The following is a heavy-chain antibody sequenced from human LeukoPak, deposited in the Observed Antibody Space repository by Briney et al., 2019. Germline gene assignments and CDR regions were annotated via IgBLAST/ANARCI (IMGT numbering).Heavy chain of an antibody. J-gene: IGHJ6*02. Sequence: GGSLRLSCAGSGFIFSSHAMHWVRQAPGKGLEWMSFLTYDGGNKYYADSVKGRFTISRDNSNNTLYLQMNTQRAEDTAVYYCARDFHGLDVWGQGTTVTVSS. CDR1: GFIFSSHA. CDR2: LTYDGGNK. V-gene: IGHV3-30-3*01. CDR3: ARDFHGLDV.